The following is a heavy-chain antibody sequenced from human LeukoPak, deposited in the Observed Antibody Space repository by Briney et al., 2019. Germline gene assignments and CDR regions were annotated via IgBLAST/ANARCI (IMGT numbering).Heavy chain of an antibody. CDR2: VYYSGST. Sequence: HSGTLSLTCTVSGGSISNSSYYWGWIRQPPGKGLEWIGVVYYSGSTYFDPSLKSRVTMSVDTSKNQFSLKLSSVTAADTAVYYCARQYYDILTGYPYYFDYWGQGTLVTVST. V-gene: IGHV4-39*01. D-gene: IGHD3-9*01. J-gene: IGHJ4*02. CDR1: GGSISNSSYY. CDR3: ARQYYDILTGYPYYFDY.